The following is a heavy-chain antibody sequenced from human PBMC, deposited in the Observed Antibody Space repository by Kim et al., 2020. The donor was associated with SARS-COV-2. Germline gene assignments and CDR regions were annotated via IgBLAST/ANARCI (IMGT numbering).Heavy chain of an antibody. J-gene: IGHJ3*02. CDR1: GFTFSSYS. V-gene: IGHV3-48*04. D-gene: IGHD3-22*01. CDR2: ISSSSSTI. CDR3: ARDYGGFWGGVGYYSDDAFDI. Sequence: GGSLRLSCAASGFTFSSYSMNWVRQAPGKGLEWVSYISSSSSTIYYADSVKGRFTISRDNAKNSLYLQMNSLRAEDTAVYYCARDYGGFWGGVGYYSDDAFDIWGQGTMVTVSS.